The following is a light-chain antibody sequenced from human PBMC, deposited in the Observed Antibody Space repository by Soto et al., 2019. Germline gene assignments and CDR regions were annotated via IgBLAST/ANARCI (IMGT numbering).Light chain of an antibody. V-gene: IGLV2-8*01. CDR1: SSDVGGYNY. Sequence: QSALTQPPSASGSPGQSVTISCTGTSSDVGGYNYVSWYQQHPGKAPKLMIYDVSKRPSGVPDRFSGSKSGNTASLAISGLQSEDEADYYCSAGDDSLKGDVFGSGTKVTVL. J-gene: IGLJ1*01. CDR3: SAGDDSLKGDV. CDR2: DVS.